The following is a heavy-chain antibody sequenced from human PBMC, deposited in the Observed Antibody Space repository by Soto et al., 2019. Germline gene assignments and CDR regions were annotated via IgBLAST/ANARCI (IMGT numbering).Heavy chain of an antibody. V-gene: IGHV3-66*01. CDR2: VYADGAT. J-gene: IGHJ4*02. CDR1: GFTVSNYH. Sequence: EVQLVESGGGLVQPGESLRLSCAASGFTVSNYHMTWVRQAPGKGLEWVSAVYADGATSHADSVKDRFTVSRDNSRNTLNLQMSGLRAEDTAVYCCARSGGGLDYWGQGTLVTVSS. CDR3: ARSGGGLDY. D-gene: IGHD3-10*01.